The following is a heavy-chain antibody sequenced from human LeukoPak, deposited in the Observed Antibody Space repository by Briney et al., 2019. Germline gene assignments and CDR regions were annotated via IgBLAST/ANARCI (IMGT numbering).Heavy chain of an antibody. Sequence: ASVKVSCKPSGYTFTDYYIHWVRQAPGQGLEWMGWINPNSGGTKYTQKFQGRVTMTRDTSIATAYLELSSLRSDDTAVYYCAKDQGGWGGGDCCPLDYWAREPWSPSPQ. D-gene: IGHD2-21*01. CDR1: GYTFTDYY. CDR3: AKDQGGWGGGDCCPLDY. J-gene: IGHJ4*02. CDR2: INPNSGGT. V-gene: IGHV1-2*02.